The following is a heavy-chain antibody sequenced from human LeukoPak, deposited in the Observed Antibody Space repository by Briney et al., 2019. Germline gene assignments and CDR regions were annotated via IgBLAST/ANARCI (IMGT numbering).Heavy chain of an antibody. CDR3: AKGGRSSGWYGVFDI. V-gene: IGHV3-23*01. D-gene: IGHD6-13*01. CDR1: GFTFSTYA. CDR2: ISGSGGST. J-gene: IGHJ3*02. Sequence: PGGSLRFSCAASGFTFSTYAMSWVRQAPGKGLEWVSAISGSGGSTYYADSVKGRFTISRDNSKNTLYLQMNSLRAEDTAVYYCAKGGRSSGWYGVFDIWGQGTMVTVSS.